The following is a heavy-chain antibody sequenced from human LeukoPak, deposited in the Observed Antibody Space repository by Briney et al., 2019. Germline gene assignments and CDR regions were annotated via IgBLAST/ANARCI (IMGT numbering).Heavy chain of an antibody. Sequence: KPSETLSLTCTVSGGSISSYYWSWIRQPPGKGLEWIGYIYYSGSTNYNPSLKSRVTISVDTSKNQFSLRLSSVTAADTAVYCCARPYSSGWYGVFHIWGQGTMVTVSS. V-gene: IGHV4-59*08. J-gene: IGHJ3*02. CDR2: IYYSGST. D-gene: IGHD6-19*01. CDR3: ARPYSSGWYGVFHI. CDR1: GGSISSYY.